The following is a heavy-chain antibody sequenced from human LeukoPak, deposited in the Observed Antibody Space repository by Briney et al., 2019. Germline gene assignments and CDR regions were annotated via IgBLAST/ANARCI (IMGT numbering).Heavy chain of an antibody. CDR1: GGTFSSYA. CDR3: ARATFDRGYSYGTDC. D-gene: IGHD5-18*01. CDR2: IIPIFGTA. J-gene: IGHJ4*02. V-gene: IGHV1-69*05. Sequence: SVKVSCKASGGTFSSYAISWVRQAPGQGLEWMGRIIPIFGTANYAQKFQGRGTIITDESTSTAYMELSSLRSEDKAVYYCARATFDRGYSYGTDCWGQGTLVTVSS.